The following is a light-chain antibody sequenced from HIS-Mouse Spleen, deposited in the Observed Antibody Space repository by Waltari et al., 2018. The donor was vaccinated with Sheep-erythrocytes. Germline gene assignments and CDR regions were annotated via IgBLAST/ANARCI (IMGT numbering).Light chain of an antibody. J-gene: IGKJ4*01. CDR2: KVS. V-gene: IGKV2-30*02. Sequence: DVVMTQSPLSLPVTLGQPASISCRSSQSLVHSDGNTYLNWFQQRPGQSPRRLIYKVSNRDAGVPDRFSGSGSGTDCTLKISRVEAEDVGVYYCMQGTHWPLTFGGGTKVEIK. CDR1: QSLVHSDGNTY. CDR3: MQGTHWPLT.